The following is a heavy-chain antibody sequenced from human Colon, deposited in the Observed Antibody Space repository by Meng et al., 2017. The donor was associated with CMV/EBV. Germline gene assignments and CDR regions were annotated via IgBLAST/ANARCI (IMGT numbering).Heavy chain of an antibody. D-gene: IGHD6-19*01. V-gene: IGHV2-5*02. CDR3: AHGRGWLTDY. CDR2: IYWDDDN. J-gene: IGHJ4*02. Sequence: QITLKEFGPTLVKPTQTLTLTCTFSGFSLRTPEVGVHWIRQPPGKALEWLALIYWDDDNQFRPSLKNRITITKDTSKNQVVLTMTNMDPVDTATYYCAHGRGWLTDYWGQGTLVTVPQ. CDR1: GFSLRTPEVG.